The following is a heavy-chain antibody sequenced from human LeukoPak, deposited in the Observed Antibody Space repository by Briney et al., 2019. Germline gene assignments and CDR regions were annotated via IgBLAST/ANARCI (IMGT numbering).Heavy chain of an antibody. CDR2: IYTSGST. V-gene: IGHV4-4*07. CDR1: GVSISSYY. D-gene: IGHD2-2*01. Sequence: SETLSLTCTVSGVSISSYYWSWLRQPAGKGLEWVGRIYTSGSTNYNASLKSRVSMSVDTSKNQFSLKLSSVTAADTAVYYCARGRRSTSSHWGHYYYYYYMDVWGKGTTVTVSS. CDR3: ARGRRSTSSHWGHYYYYYYMDV. J-gene: IGHJ6*03.